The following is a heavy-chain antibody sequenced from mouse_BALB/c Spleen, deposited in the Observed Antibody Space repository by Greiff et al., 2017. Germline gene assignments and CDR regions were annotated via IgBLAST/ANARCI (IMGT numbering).Heavy chain of an antibody. Sequence: QVQLQQSGAELMKPGASVKISCKATGYTFSSYWIEWVKQRPGHGLEWIGDIYPGGGYTNYNEKFKGKAKLTSDKSSSTAYMELSSLTSEDSAVYYCASPFAYWGQGTLVTVSA. J-gene: IGHJ3*01. CDR1: GYTFSSYW. CDR3: ASPFAY. CDR2: IYPGGGYT. V-gene: IGHV1-63*02.